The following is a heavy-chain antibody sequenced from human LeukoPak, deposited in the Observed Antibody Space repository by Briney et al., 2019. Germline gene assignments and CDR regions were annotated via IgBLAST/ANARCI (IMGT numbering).Heavy chain of an antibody. V-gene: IGHV4-59*08. CDR3: ASQGGGSYYRGVADDAFDI. CDR2: IYHSGST. D-gene: IGHD1-26*01. CDR1: GGSISSYY. J-gene: IGHJ3*02. Sequence: SETLSLTCTVSGGSISSYYWSWIRQPPGKGLEWIGYIYHSGSTNYNPSLKSRVTISVDTSKNQFSLKLSSVTAADTAVYYCASQGGGSYYRGVADDAFDIWGQGTMVTVSS.